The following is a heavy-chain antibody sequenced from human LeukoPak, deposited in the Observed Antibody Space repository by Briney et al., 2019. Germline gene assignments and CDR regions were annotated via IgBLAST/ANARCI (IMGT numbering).Heavy chain of an antibody. CDR3: ARDLNYYDSSGYYAEGYFDY. J-gene: IGHJ4*02. CDR1: GFTFSSYA. V-gene: IGHV3-21*01. D-gene: IGHD3-22*01. Sequence: PGGSLRLSCAASGFTFSSYAMNWVRQAPGKELEWVSSISSSSSYIYYADSVKGRFTISRDNAKNSLYLQMNSLRAEDTAAYYCARDLNYYDSSGYYAEGYFDYWGQGTLVTVSS. CDR2: ISSSSSYI.